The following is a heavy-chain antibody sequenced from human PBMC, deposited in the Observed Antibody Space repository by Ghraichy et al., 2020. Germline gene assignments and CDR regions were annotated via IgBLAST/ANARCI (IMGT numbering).Heavy chain of an antibody. J-gene: IGHJ3*02. CDR1: GGSISSGGYY. CDR2: IYYSGST. CDR3: ARGPEVGGDSNDVTNRAFDI. D-gene: IGHD1-1*01. Sequence: SQTLSLTCTVSGGSISSGGYYWGWIRQHPGKGLEWIGYIYYSGSTYYNPSLKSRVTISVDTSKNQFSLKLSSATAADTAVYYCARGPEVGGDSNDVTNRAFDIWGQGTMVTVSS. V-gene: IGHV4-31*03.